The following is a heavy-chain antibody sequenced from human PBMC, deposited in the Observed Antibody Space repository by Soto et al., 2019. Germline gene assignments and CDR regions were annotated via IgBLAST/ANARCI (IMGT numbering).Heavy chain of an antibody. CDR3: ARHKLGDTDAFDI. CDR2: TWYDGSNT. J-gene: IGHJ3*02. V-gene: IGHV3-33*01. CDR1: GFTFSSYG. D-gene: IGHD1-26*01. Sequence: GGSLRLSCAASGFTFSSYGMHWVRQAPGKGLEWVAFTWYDGSNTDYADSVKGRFTISRDNSKNTLYLQMNSLRAEDTAVYYCARHKLGDTDAFDIWGQGTMVTVSS.